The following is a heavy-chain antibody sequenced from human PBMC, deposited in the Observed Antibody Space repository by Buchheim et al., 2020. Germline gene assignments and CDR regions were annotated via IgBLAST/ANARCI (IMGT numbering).Heavy chain of an antibody. J-gene: IGHJ4*02. V-gene: IGHV3-7*01. D-gene: IGHD2-15*01. CDR3: ARGGSWWLDE. Sequence: EVHLVESGGGLVQPEDSLRLSCTASGFTFSNSWMSWVRQAPGKGLEWVANIKEDGSDKFYVDSVKGRFTVSRDNAKNSLHLQMNSLRVEDTAVYYCARGGSWWLDEWGQGTL. CDR2: IKEDGSDK. CDR1: GFTFSNSW.